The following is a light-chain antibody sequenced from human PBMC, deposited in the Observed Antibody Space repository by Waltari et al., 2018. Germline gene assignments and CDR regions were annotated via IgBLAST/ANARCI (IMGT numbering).Light chain of an antibody. CDR2: GAS. CDR3: QHYVRLPVT. J-gene: IGKJ1*01. CDR1: QSVSRS. Sequence: EIVLTQSPGTPSLFSGERATLSCRASQSVSRSLAWYQQKPGQAPRLLIYGASSRATGVPDRFSCSGSGTDFSLTISRLEPEDFAVYYCQHYVRLPVTFGQGTKVEIK. V-gene: IGKV3-20*01.